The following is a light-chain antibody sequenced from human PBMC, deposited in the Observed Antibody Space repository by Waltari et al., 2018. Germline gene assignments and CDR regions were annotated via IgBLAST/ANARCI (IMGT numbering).Light chain of an antibody. CDR3: LQDYNYPFT. Sequence: AIQMTQSPSSLSASVGDRVTITCRASQGIRNDLGWYQQKPGKAPKLLIYAASSLQSGVPSRFSGSGSGTDFTLIISSLQPEDFAAYYCLQDYNYPFTFGPGTKVDIK. CDR1: QGIRND. CDR2: AAS. V-gene: IGKV1-6*01. J-gene: IGKJ3*01.